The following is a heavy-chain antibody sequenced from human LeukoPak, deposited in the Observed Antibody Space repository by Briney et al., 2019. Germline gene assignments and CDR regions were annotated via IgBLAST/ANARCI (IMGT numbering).Heavy chain of an antibody. Sequence: AGGSLRLSCPASGFTFSRSGMYWVRQAPGKGLDWVAHIQDIGNNKYYADSVKGRFTISRDNSKNTLFLQMNSLMPEDTAVYYCARDRRGSWTIDYWGQGILVTVSS. D-gene: IGHD6-13*01. V-gene: IGHV3-30*02. J-gene: IGHJ4*02. CDR1: GFTFSRSG. CDR2: IQDIGNNK. CDR3: ARDRRGSWTIDY.